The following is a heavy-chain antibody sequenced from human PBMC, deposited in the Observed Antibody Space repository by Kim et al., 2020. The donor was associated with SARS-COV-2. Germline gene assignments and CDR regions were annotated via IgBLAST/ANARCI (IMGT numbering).Heavy chain of an antibody. CDR1: GASINSRNRY. CDR3: AKAATSGYNNCWY. J-gene: IGHJ2*01. CDR2: FDSTGNT. Sequence: SETLSLTCTVSGASINSRNRYWGWIRPPPGMGLDWIANFDSTGNTYSSPSLRIPITVSLCTSNNPFSLISRSFTGADTSFYDSAKAATSGYNNCWY. V-gene: IGHV4-39*07. D-gene: IGHD1-20*01.